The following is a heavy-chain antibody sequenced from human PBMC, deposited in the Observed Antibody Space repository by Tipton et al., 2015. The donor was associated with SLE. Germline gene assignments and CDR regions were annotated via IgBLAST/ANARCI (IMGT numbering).Heavy chain of an antibody. J-gene: IGHJ2*01. CDR1: GGSFTMYY. CDR3: ASKGRDGHWYFDL. D-gene: IGHD4-17*01. CDR2: INHSGST. Sequence: TLSLTCAVSGGSFTMYYWSWIRQSAGKGLEWIAEINHSGSTNYNPSLKARVTLSADTSKNQFSLKLSSVTAADTAVYYCASKGRDGHWYFDLWGRGTLVTVSS. V-gene: IGHV4-34*01.